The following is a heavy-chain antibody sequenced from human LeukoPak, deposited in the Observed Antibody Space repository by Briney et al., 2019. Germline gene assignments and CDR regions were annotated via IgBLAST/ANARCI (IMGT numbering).Heavy chain of an antibody. D-gene: IGHD6-13*01. CDR3: ARVVPPPPGIAAAGPYDY. Sequence: SGTLSLTCAVSGVSISSSNWGSGVRQPPGKGLEWIGEIYHSGSTNYNPSLKSRVTISVDKSKNQFSLKLSSVTAADTAVYYCARVVPPPPGIAAAGPYDYWGQGTLVTVSS. CDR2: IYHSGST. J-gene: IGHJ4*02. V-gene: IGHV4-4*02. CDR1: GVSISSSNW.